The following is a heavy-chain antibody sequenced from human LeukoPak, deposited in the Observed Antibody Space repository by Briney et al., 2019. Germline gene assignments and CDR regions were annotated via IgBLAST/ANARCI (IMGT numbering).Heavy chain of an antibody. CDR1: GFTFSSYG. D-gene: IGHD5-18*01. Sequence: GGTLRLSCAASGFTFSSYGMSWVRQAPGKGLEWVSAISGSGGTTYYADSVKGRFTISRDNAKNSLYLQMNSLRAEDTALYYCARDKSGKGYSYGFGLVDYWGQGTLVTVSS. J-gene: IGHJ4*02. CDR2: ISGSGGTT. CDR3: ARDKSGKGYSYGFGLVDY. V-gene: IGHV3-23*01.